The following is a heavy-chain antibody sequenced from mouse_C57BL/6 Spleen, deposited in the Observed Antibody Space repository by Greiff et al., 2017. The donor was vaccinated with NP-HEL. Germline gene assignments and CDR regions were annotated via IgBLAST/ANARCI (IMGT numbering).Heavy chain of an antibody. CDR3: AGSNYDAMDY. J-gene: IGHJ4*01. Sequence: VQLQQSGPGLVKPSQSLSLTCSVTGYSITSGYYWNWIRQFPGNKLEWMGYISYDGSNNYNPSLKNRISITRDTSKNQFFLKLNSVTTEDTATYYCAGSNYDAMDYWGQGTSVTVSS. CDR2: ISYDGSN. CDR1: GYSITSGYY. V-gene: IGHV3-6*01. D-gene: IGHD2-5*01.